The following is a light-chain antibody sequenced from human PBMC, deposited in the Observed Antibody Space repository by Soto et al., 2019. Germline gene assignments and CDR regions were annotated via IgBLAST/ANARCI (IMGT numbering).Light chain of an antibody. CDR1: SSDVGGYNY. CDR2: EVS. Sequence: HSALTQPPSASGSPGQSVTISCTGTSSDVGGYNYVSWYQQHPGKAPKLMIYEVSKRPSGVPDRFSGSKSGNTASLTVSGLQAEDEADYYCSSYAGSKNVVFGGGTKVTVL. V-gene: IGLV2-8*01. J-gene: IGLJ2*01. CDR3: SSYAGSKNVV.